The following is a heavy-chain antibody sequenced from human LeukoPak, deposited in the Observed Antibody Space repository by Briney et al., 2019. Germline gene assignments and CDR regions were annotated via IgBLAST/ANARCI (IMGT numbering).Heavy chain of an antibody. V-gene: IGHV3-53*01. CDR1: GFNANNNY. Sequence: GGSLRLSCAASGFNANNNYMSWVRQAPGKGLEWVSVIYSGGRTYYADSVKGRMTISRDNSENTLYLQMNSLRAEDTAVYYCARGGSGSYRFDYWGQGTLVTVSS. D-gene: IGHD1-26*01. CDR3: ARGGSGSYRFDY. CDR2: IYSGGRT. J-gene: IGHJ4*02.